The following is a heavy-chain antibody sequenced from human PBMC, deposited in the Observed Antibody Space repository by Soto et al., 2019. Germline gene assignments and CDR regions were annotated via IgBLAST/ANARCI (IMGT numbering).Heavy chain of an antibody. CDR1: GYSISSGYY. Sequence: SETLSLTCAVSGYSISSGYYWGWIRQPPGKGLEWIGSIYHSGSTYYNPSLKSRVTISVDTSKNQFSLKLSSVTAADTAVYYCARTYCSGGSCYFTDCWGQGTLVTVS. CDR2: IYHSGST. V-gene: IGHV4-38-2*01. D-gene: IGHD2-15*01. CDR3: ARTYCSGGSCYFTDC. J-gene: IGHJ4*02.